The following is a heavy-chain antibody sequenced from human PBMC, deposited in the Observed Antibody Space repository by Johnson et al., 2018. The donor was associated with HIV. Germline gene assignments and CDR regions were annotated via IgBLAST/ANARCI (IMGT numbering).Heavy chain of an antibody. CDR1: GFTLDDYG. CDR2: GNWNGDST. Sequence: EVQLVESGGGVVRPGGSLRLSCEASGFTLDDYGMTWVRQAPGKGLEWVSGGNWNGDSTGYADSVKGRFSISRDNAKNSLYLQMNSLRAEDTAVYYCARGHGSDAFDIWGQGTMVTVSS. V-gene: IGHV3-20*04. J-gene: IGHJ3*02. D-gene: IGHD2-2*03. CDR3: ARGHGSDAFDI.